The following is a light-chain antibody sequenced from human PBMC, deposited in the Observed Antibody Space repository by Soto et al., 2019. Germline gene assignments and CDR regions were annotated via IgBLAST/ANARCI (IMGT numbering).Light chain of an antibody. V-gene: IGLV1-51*01. CDR1: SSNIGNND. Sequence: QSVLTQPPSVSAAPGQTVTISCSGSSSNIGNNDVSWYQQFPGTAPTLLMYDNYKQPSGIPDRFSGSKSGTSATLHISGLQTWDEADYYCGTRDSSLRGVFGGGTKLTVL. CDR3: GTRDSSLRGV. CDR2: DNY. J-gene: IGLJ2*01.